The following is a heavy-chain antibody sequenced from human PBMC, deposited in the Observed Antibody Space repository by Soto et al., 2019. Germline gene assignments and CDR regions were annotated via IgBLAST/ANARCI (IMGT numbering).Heavy chain of an antibody. CDR1: GGSISRAGSY. CDR2: TYYSGST. J-gene: IGHJ5*02. V-gene: IGHV4-31*03. Sequence: QVQLQESGPGLVKPSQTLSPTCTVSGGSISRAGSYWSGIGQHPGKGLEWLGYTYYSGSTYYNPSLKSRVTISVDTSKNQFSLKLSSVTAADTAVYYCARDNDGGNGFRWFDPWGQGTLVTVSS. D-gene: IGHD2-15*01. CDR3: ARDNDGGNGFRWFDP.